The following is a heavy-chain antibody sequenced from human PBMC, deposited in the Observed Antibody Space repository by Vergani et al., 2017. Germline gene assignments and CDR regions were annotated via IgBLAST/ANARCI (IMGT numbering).Heavy chain of an antibody. V-gene: IGHV5-10-1*03. CDR1: GYSFTSYW. Sequence: EVQLVQSGAEVKKPGESLRISCKGSGYSFTSYWISWVRQMPGKGLEWMGRIDPSDSYTNYSPSFQGHVTISADKSISTAYLQWSSLKASDTAMYYCARRQVVPTNYYYYGMDVWGQGTTVTVSS. CDR3: ARRQVVPTNYYYYGMDV. D-gene: IGHD2-15*01. J-gene: IGHJ6*02. CDR2: IDPSDSYT.